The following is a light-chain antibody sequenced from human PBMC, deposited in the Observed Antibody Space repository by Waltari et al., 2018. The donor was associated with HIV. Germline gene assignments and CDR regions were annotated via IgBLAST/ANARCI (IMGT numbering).Light chain of an antibody. CDR2: AAS. Sequence: DIQMTQSPSSLSASVGDRVTITCRASQSISSYLNWYQQKPGKAPKHLIYAASSLQSGVPSRFRGRGSETDFTLTISSLQPEDFAAYYCQQSYSTPYTFGQGTKLEIK. CDR1: QSISSY. CDR3: QQSYSTPYT. J-gene: IGKJ2*01. V-gene: IGKV1-39*01.